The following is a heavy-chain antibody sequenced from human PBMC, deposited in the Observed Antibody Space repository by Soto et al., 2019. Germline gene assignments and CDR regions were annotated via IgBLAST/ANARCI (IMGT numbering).Heavy chain of an antibody. CDR1: GGSISSYY. V-gene: IGHV4-59*01. Sequence: QVQLQESGPGLVKPSETLSLTCTVSGGSISSYYWSWIRQPPGKGLEWIGYIYYSGSTNYNPSLKSRVTISVDTSKNQFSLKLSSVTAADTAGYYCARASPAYDYGMDVWGQGTTVTVSS. CDR2: IYYSGST. CDR3: ARASPAYDYGMDV. J-gene: IGHJ6*02.